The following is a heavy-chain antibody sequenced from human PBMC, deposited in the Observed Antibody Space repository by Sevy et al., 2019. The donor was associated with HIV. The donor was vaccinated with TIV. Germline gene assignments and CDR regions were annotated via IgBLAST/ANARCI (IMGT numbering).Heavy chain of an antibody. V-gene: IGHV3-30*04. CDR3: ARVDEQRWLRLCYFDY. J-gene: IGHJ4*02. D-gene: IGHD5-12*01. CDR1: GFTFSNYA. Sequence: GGSLRLSCAASGFTFSNYAMHWVRQAPGKGLEWVAVISYDGSNKYYADSVKGRFTISRDNSKNTRYLQMNSLRAEDTAVYYCARVDEQRWLRLCYFDYWGQGTLVTVSS. CDR2: ISYDGSNK.